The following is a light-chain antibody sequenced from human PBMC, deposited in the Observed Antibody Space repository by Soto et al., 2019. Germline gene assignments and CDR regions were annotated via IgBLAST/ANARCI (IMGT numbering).Light chain of an antibody. J-gene: IGKJ1*01. CDR3: QQYYNSPT. CDR1: QSVISSH. Sequence: VLTQSPGTLSLSPGERATLSCRASQSVISSHFAWYQLKFGQAPRLLIYGTSTRATGIPARFSGSGSGTDFTLTTSSPQYEDFEVYFCQQYYNSPTVGQGTKVDIK. CDR2: GTS. V-gene: IGKV3D-7*01.